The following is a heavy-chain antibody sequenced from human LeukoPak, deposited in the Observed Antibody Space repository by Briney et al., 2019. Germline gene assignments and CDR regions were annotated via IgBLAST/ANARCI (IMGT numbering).Heavy chain of an antibody. J-gene: IGHJ5*02. CDR2: IYSGDST. CDR1: GFIVSSNY. V-gene: IGHV3-53*01. CDR3: ARGRPLFDP. Sequence: GGSLRLSCAASGFIVSSNYMSWVRQAPGKGLEWVSVIYSGDSTYYADSVKGRFTISRDNSKNTLYLQMNSLRAEDTAVYYCARGRPLFDPWGQGTLVTVSS.